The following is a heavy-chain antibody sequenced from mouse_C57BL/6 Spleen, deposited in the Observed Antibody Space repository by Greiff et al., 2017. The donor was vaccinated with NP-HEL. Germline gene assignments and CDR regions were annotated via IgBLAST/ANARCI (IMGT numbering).Heavy chain of an antibody. Sequence: QVTLKESGPGILQSSQTLSLTCSFSGFSLSTSGMGVSWIRQPSGKGLEWLAHIYWDDDKRYNPSLKSRLTISKDTSRNQVFLKITSVDTADTATYYCARREDDGPYFDVWGTGTTVTVSS. CDR3: ARREDDGPYFDV. D-gene: IGHD2-3*01. V-gene: IGHV8-12*01. CDR1: GFSLSTSGMG. J-gene: IGHJ1*03. CDR2: IYWDDDK.